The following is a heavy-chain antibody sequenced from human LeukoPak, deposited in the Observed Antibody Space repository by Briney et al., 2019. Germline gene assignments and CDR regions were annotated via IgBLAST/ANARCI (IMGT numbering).Heavy chain of an antibody. CDR1: GFTFSSYS. CDR3: ARGRFMATIPWFGH. V-gene: IGHV3-21*01. D-gene: IGHD5-24*01. Sequence: GGSLRLSCAASGFTFSSYSMNWVRQAPGKGLEWVSSISSSSSYIYYADSVKGRFTISRDNAKNSLYLQMNSLRAEDTSVYYCARGRFMATIPWFGHWGQGTLVTVSS. J-gene: IGHJ5*02. CDR2: ISSSSSYI.